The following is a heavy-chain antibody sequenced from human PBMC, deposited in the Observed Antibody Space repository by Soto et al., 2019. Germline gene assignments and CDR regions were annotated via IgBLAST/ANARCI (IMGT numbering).Heavy chain of an antibody. CDR2: ISAYNGNT. V-gene: IGHV1-18*01. CDR1: GYTFTSYG. J-gene: IGHJ4*02. CDR3: ARDLGFLEWLPIGGFDY. D-gene: IGHD3-3*02. Sequence: ASVKVSCKASGYTFTSYGISWVRQAPGQGLEWMGWISAYNGNTNYAQKLQGRVTMTTDTSTSTAYMELRSLRSDDTAVYYCARDLGFLEWLPIGGFDYRGQGTLVTVSS.